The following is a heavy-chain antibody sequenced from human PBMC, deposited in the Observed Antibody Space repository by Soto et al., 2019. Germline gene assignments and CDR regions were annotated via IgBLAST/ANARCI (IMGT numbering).Heavy chain of an antibody. CDR2: INPNSGGT. Sequence: ASVKVSCKASGYTFTGYYMHWVRQAPGQGLEWMGWINPNSGGTNYAQKFQGWVTMTRDTSISTAYMELSRLRSDDTAVYYCAREVLMVYANGMDGWGQGTTVTVSS. V-gene: IGHV1-2*04. J-gene: IGHJ6*02. CDR3: AREVLMVYANGMDG. D-gene: IGHD2-8*01. CDR1: GYTFTGYY.